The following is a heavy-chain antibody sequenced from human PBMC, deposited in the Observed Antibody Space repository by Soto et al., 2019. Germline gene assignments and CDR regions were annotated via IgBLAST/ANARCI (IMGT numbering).Heavy chain of an antibody. CDR2: IIPILGIA. CDR3: ARETYGDYGFFDY. J-gene: IGHJ4*02. CDR1: GGTFSSYT. D-gene: IGHD4-17*01. V-gene: IGHV1-69*08. Sequence: QVQLVQSGAEVKKPGSSVKVSCKASGGTFSSYTISWVRQAPGQGLEWMGRIIPILGIANYAQKFQGRVTITADKSTSTAYMELSSLRSEDTAVYYCARETYGDYGFFDYWGQGTLVTVSS.